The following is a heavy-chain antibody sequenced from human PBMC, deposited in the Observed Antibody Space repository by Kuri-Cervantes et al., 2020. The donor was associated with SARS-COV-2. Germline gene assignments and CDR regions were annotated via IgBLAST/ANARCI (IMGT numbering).Heavy chain of an antibody. D-gene: IGHD6-13*01. CDR1: GYTFTSYY. CDR3: ARSTAGYSSSWYTDY. J-gene: IGHJ4*02. CDR2: INPSGGST. V-gene: IGHV1-46*03. Sequence: ASVKVSCKASGYTFTSYYMHWVRQAPGQGLEWMGIINPSGGSTSYAQKFQGRVTMTRDTSTSTVCMELSSLRSEDTAVYYCARSTAGYSSSWYTDYWGQGTLVTVSS.